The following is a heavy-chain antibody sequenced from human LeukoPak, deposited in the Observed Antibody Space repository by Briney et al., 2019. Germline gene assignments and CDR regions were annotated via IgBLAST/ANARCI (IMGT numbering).Heavy chain of an antibody. CDR1: GYSISSGYY. Sequence: SETLSLTCTVSGYSISSGYYWGWTRQPPGKGLEWIGSIYHSGSTYYNPSLKSRVTISVDTSKNQFSLKLSSVTAADTAVYYCARAVYSGYDRWGQGTLVTVSS. D-gene: IGHD5-12*01. CDR3: ARAVYSGYDR. J-gene: IGHJ5*02. CDR2: IYHSGST. V-gene: IGHV4-38-2*02.